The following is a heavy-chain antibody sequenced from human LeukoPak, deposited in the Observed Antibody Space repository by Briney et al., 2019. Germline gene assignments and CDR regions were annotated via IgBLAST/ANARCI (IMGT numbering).Heavy chain of an antibody. V-gene: IGHV4-59*01. CDR3: ARNPGSRPLDY. CDR2: IYHSGST. Sequence: PSETLSLTCTVSGGSISSYYWSWIRQPPGKGLEWIGYIYHSGSTNYNPSLKSRVTISVDTSKNQFSLKLSSVTAADTAVYYCARNPGSRPLDYWGQGTLVTVSS. J-gene: IGHJ4*02. CDR1: GGSISSYY.